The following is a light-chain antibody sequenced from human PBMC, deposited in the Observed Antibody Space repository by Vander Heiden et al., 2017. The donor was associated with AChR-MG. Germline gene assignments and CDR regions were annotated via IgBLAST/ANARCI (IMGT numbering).Light chain of an antibody. CDR2: GAS. CDR3: QQYGGSPPT. Sequence: EIVLTQSPGTLSLSPGERATLSCRASRSVSRSYLAWYQQKLGQAPRLLIYGASSRATGIPDRFSGSGSGTDFILTISRLEPEDFAVYFCQQYGGSPPTFGPGTKVGIK. J-gene: IGKJ3*01. V-gene: IGKV3-20*01. CDR1: RSVSRSY.